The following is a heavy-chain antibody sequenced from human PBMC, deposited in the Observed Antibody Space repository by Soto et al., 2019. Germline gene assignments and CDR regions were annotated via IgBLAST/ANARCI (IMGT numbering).Heavy chain of an antibody. V-gene: IGHV3-30*04. D-gene: IGHD3-22*01. Sequence: GRSLRLSCTASGFIFGNYAMHWVRQAPGKGLEWVAVTSYDERIKYHADSVKGRFTISRDNSKNTLYLQMNSLRPEDTALYYCATDEGGGYFYGVNYWGQGTLVTDSS. CDR2: TSYDERIK. CDR1: GFIFGNYA. J-gene: IGHJ4*02. CDR3: ATDEGGGYFYGVNY.